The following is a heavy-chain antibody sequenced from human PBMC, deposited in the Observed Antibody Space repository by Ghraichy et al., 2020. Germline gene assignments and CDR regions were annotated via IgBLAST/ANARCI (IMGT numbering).Heavy chain of an antibody. V-gene: IGHV4-59*01. J-gene: IGHJ6*03. D-gene: IGHD1-26*01. CDR3: ARGLNSGHYYYYYYMDV. CDR1: GGSISSYY. Sequence: SETLSLTCTVSGGSISSYYWNWIRQPPGRGLEWIGYIYYNGNTNYNPSLKSRVTISKDTCNNQFSLRLSSVTAADTAVYYCARGLNSGHYYYYYYMDVWGKGTTVTVSS. CDR2: IYYNGNT.